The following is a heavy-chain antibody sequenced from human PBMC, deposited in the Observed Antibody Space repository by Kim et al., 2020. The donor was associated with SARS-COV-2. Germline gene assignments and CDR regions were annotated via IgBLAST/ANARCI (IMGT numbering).Heavy chain of an antibody. J-gene: IGHJ6*02. CDR3: ARGIRDYVWGSYRPYYYYGMDV. Sequence: SETLSLTCAVYGGSFSGYYWSWIRQPPGKGLEWIGEINHSGSTNYNPSLKSRVTISVDTSKNQFSLKLSSVTAADTAVYYCARGIRDYVWGSYRPYYYYGMDVWGQGTTVTVSS. V-gene: IGHV4-34*01. CDR2: INHSGST. D-gene: IGHD3-16*02. CDR1: GGSFSGYY.